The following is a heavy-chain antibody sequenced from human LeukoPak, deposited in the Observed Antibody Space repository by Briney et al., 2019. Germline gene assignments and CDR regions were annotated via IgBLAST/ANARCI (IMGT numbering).Heavy chain of an antibody. V-gene: IGHV4-61*02. CDR3: ARDSEARGELPDY. J-gene: IGHJ4*02. D-gene: IGHD1-26*01. Sequence: PSQTLSLTCTVSGGPISSGSYYWSWIRQPAGKGLEWIGRIYTSGSTNYNPSLKSRVTMSVDTSKNQFSLKLSSVTAADTAVYYCARDSEARGELPDYWGQGTLVTVSS. CDR2: IYTSGST. CDR1: GGPISSGSYY.